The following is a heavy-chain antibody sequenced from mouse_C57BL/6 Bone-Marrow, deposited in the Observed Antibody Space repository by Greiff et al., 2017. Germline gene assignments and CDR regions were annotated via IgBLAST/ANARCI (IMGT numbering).Heavy chain of an antibody. J-gene: IGHJ1*03. D-gene: IGHD1-1*01. CDR2: FYPRDGST. CDR3: ARDYGSSYWYFDV. V-gene: IGHV1-85*01. Sequence: QVQLQQSGPELVKPGASVKLSCKASGYTFTSYDINWVKQRPGQGLEWIGWFYPRDGSTKYNEKFKGKATLTVDKSSSTAYRELHSLTSEDSAVYFCARDYGSSYWYFDVWGTGTTVTVSS. CDR1: GYTFTSYD.